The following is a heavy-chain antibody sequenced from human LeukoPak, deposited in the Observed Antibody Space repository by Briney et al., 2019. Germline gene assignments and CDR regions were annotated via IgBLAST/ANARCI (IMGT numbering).Heavy chain of an antibody. CDR2: ISGSGGST. V-gene: IGHV3-23*01. CDR1: GFTFSSYA. D-gene: IGHD6-19*01. Sequence: PGGSLRLPCAASGFTFSSYAMSWVRQAPGKGLEWVSAISGSGGSTYYADSVKGRFTISRDNSKNTLYLQMNSLRAEDTAVYYCAKGNLVSGWYYFDYWGQGTLVTVSS. J-gene: IGHJ4*02. CDR3: AKGNLVSGWYYFDY.